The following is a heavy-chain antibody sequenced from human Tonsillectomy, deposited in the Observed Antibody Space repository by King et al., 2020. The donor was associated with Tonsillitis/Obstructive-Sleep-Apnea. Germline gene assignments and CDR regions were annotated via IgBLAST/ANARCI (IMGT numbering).Heavy chain of an antibody. CDR1: GFTFDDYA. CDR3: AKDLIIAESGTPGDAFDI. V-gene: IGHV3-9*01. J-gene: IGHJ3*02. CDR2: ISWNSGSI. Sequence: VQLVESGGGLVQPGRSLRLSCAASGFTFDDYAMYWVRQAPGKGLEWVSGISWNSGSIVYADSVKGRFTISRDNPKNSLFLQMNSLRTEDTALYHCAKDLIIAESGTPGDAFDIWGQGTMVTVSS. D-gene: IGHD6-13*01.